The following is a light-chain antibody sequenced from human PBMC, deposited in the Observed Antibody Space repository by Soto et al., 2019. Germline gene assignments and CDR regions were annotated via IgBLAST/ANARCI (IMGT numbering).Light chain of an antibody. V-gene: IGKV3-20*01. CDR3: QQYGSSGT. J-gene: IGKJ1*01. Sequence: EIWLTQSPGTLSLSPGERATLSCGASQSVSNNYLACYQQKPGQAPRLLIYGASNRATGIPDRLSGSGSGTDFPLTISRMQPEDSAVYYCQQYGSSGTFGQGTKVDIK. CDR2: GAS. CDR1: QSVSNNY.